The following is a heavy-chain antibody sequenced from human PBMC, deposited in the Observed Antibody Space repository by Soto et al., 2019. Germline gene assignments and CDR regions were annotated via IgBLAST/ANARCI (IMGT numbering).Heavy chain of an antibody. Sequence: QVQLQQWGAGLLKPSETLSLTCAVYGGSFSGYYWSWIRQPPGKGLEWIGEINPSGSTNYNPSLKSRVTIPVDTSKNQFSLKLSSVTAADTAVYYCARGPGNIVVVVAATRGGEIGYDYWGQGTLVTVSS. CDR1: GGSFSGYY. CDR2: INPSGST. J-gene: IGHJ4*02. D-gene: IGHD2-15*01. V-gene: IGHV4-34*01. CDR3: ARGPGNIVVVVAATRGGEIGYDY.